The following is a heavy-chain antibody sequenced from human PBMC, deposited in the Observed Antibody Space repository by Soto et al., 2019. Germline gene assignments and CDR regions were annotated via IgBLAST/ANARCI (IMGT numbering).Heavy chain of an antibody. CDR1: GFTFSTYT. J-gene: IGHJ4*02. CDR3: ARGTYSSAWFDY. D-gene: IGHD6-19*01. V-gene: IGHV3-21*01. Sequence: EVQLVESGGGLVKPGGSLRLSCAASGFTFSTYTMTWVRQAPGKGLEWVSSISSSGTHIYYAESVKGRFTISRDNAKNTLFLQMNSRRAEDTAVFYCARGTYSSAWFDYWGQGTLVTVSS. CDR2: ISSSGTHI.